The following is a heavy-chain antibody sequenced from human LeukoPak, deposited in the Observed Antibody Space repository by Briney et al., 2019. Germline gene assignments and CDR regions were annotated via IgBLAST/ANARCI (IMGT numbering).Heavy chain of an antibody. CDR1: GFTFSSYA. J-gene: IGHJ4*02. CDR2: ISGSGGST. CDR3: AKMNAYDTSRRQHFDY. D-gene: IGHD3-22*01. V-gene: IGHV3-23*01. Sequence: PGGSLRLSCAASGFTFSSYAMSWVRQAPGKGLEWVSAISGSGGSTYYADSVKGRFTISRDNSKNTLYLQMNSLRAEDTAIYYWAKMNAYDTSRRQHFDYWGQGTLVTVSS.